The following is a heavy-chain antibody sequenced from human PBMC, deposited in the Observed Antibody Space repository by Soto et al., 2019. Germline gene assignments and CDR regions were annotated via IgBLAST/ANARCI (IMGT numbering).Heavy chain of an antibody. J-gene: IGHJ5*02. CDR1: GFTFSSYG. Sequence: GGSLRLSCAASGFTFSSYGMHWVRQAPGKGLEWVAVIWYDGSNKYYADSVKGRFTISRDNSKNTLYLQMNSLRAEDTAVYYCARDKYDILTGYYDDNWFDPCGQGTLVTVSS. CDR3: ARDKYDILTGYYDDNWFDP. D-gene: IGHD3-9*01. CDR2: IWYDGSNK. V-gene: IGHV3-33*01.